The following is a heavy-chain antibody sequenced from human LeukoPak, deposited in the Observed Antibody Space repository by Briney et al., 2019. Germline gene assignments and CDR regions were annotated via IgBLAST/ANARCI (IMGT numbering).Heavy chain of an antibody. CDR3: ARDKIEGPTKLDY. Sequence: GGSLRLSCAASGFTFSSYWMSWVRQAPGKGLEWVADIKQDESQKYYVDSVKGRFTISRDNAKNSLYLQMNSLRAEDTAVYYCARDKIEGPTKLDYWGQGILVTVSS. V-gene: IGHV3-7*01. J-gene: IGHJ4*02. D-gene: IGHD1-1*01. CDR2: IKQDESQK. CDR1: GFTFSSYW.